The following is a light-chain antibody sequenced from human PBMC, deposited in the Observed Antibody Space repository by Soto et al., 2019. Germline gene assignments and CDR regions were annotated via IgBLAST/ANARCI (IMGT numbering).Light chain of an antibody. Sequence: QSVLTQPPSVSGAPGQRVTISCTGSSSNIGAGYDVHWYQQLPGTAPKLLIYGNSNRPSGVPDRFSGSKSGTSASLAITGLQAEDEADYYCQSYDSSLSGSVFGGRTTLTVL. CDR3: QSYDSSLSGSV. CDR2: GNS. J-gene: IGLJ3*02. CDR1: SSNIGAGYD. V-gene: IGLV1-40*01.